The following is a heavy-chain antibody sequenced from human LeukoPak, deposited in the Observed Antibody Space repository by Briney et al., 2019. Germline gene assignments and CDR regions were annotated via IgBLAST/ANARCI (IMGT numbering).Heavy chain of an antibody. V-gene: IGHV3-23*01. CDR1: GFTFSSYA. J-gene: IGHJ6*02. Sequence: GGSLRLSCAASGFTFSSYAMSWVRQAPGKGLEWVSVISGSGGSTYYADSVKGRFTISRDNSKNTLYLQMNSLRAEDTAVYYCAKDLLVVPAAMTYYYYYGMDVWGQGTTVTVSS. CDR2: ISGSGGST. CDR3: AKDLLVVPAAMTYYYYYGMDV. D-gene: IGHD2-2*01.